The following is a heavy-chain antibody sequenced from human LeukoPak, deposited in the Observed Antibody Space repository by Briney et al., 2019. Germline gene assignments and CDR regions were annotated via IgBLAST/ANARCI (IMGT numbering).Heavy chain of an antibody. CDR2: IYTSGST. V-gene: IGHV4-61*02. Sequence: PSQTLSLTCTVSGGSISSGSYYWSWIRQPAGKGLEWIGRIYTSGSTNYNPSLKSRVTMSVDTSKNQFSLKLSSVTAADTAVYYCARDVVAATREIWGQGTMVTVSS. D-gene: IGHD2-15*01. J-gene: IGHJ3*02. CDR1: GGSISSGSYY. CDR3: ARDVVAATREI.